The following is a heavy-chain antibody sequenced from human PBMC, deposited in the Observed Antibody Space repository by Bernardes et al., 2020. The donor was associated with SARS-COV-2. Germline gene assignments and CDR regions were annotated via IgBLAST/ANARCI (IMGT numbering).Heavy chain of an antibody. V-gene: IGHV4-34*01. CDR2: INYSGSI. D-gene: IGHD3-16*01. CDR3: ARAVWGIWYFDL. CDR1: GASLNGYY. Sequence: SQTLSPTCAVYGASLNGYYWNWIRHPPGNGLEWIGVINYSGSINYNPSLKSRVTISVDTSKNQFSLKLSSVTAADTAVYYCARAVWGIWYFDLWGRGTLVTVSS. J-gene: IGHJ2*01.